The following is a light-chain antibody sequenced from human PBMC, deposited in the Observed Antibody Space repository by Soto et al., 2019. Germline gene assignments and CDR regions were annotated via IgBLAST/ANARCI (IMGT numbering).Light chain of an antibody. J-gene: IGKJ4*01. CDR2: VAS. V-gene: IGKV1-9*01. Sequence: IQLTQSPSSLSASVGDRVTISCRASQGISSYLAWYQQKPGKAPKLLLYVASTLRSGVPSRFSGSGSATDFTLTISSLQPEEFATDYCQQFYSYPLTFGGGTKVEIK. CDR1: QGISSY. CDR3: QQFYSYPLT.